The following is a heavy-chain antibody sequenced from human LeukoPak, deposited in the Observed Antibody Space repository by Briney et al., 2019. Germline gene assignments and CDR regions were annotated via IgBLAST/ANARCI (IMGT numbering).Heavy chain of an antibody. D-gene: IGHD2-2*01. V-gene: IGHV1-69*06. CDR1: AGTFSSYA. Sequence: ASVKLSCMASAGTFSSYATSWVRQAPGQGLEWMGGIITIFGPANYAQKCQGRVTMTADKSTSTAYMELSSLRSEDTAVYYCARGMGTEYGSGTSGYWLTFEIWGQGTMVTVSS. CDR3: ARGMGTEYGSGTSGYWLTFEI. CDR2: IITIFGPA. J-gene: IGHJ3*02.